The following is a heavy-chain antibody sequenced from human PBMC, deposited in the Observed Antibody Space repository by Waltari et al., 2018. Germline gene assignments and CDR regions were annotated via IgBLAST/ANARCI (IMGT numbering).Heavy chain of an antibody. CDR2: IYYSGST. CDR3: ARVDPYYFDY. CDR1: GGSIRSGGYY. V-gene: IGHV4-31*03. J-gene: IGHJ4*02. Sequence: QVPLQESGPGLVKPSETLSLTCTFSGGSIRSGGYYWSWIRQHPGKGLEWIGYIYYSGSTYYNPSLKSRVTISVDTSKNQFSLKLSSVTAADTAVYYCARVDPYYFDYWGQGTLVTVSS.